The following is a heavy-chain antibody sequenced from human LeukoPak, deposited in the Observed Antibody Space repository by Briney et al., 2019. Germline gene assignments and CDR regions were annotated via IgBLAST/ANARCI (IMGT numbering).Heavy chain of an antibody. D-gene: IGHD1-14*01. V-gene: IGHV5-10-1*01. Sequence: LGESLRISCKASAYSFSTFWISWVRQMPGKGLEWMGRITPSDSYTNYSPSFRGHVTISADKSITTAYLQWSSLRASDTAMYYCATSSGNNPFDYWGQGTLVTVSS. J-gene: IGHJ4*02. CDR3: ATSSGNNPFDY. CDR1: AYSFSTFW. CDR2: ITPSDSYT.